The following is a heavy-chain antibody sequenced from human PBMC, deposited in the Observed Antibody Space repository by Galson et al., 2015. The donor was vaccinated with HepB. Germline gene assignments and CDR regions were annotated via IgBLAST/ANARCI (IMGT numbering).Heavy chain of an antibody. D-gene: IGHD5-18*01. CDR1: GGSISGSSYY. CDR2: IYYSGTT. J-gene: IGHJ4*02. Sequence: TLSLTCTVSGGSISGSSYYWGWLRQPPGKGLEWIGTIYYSGTTDYNPSLKSRVTISVDTSNNHFSLKLSSLTAADTAVYYCARTHHGYKHEPVFDYWGQGTLVT. V-gene: IGHV4-39*07. CDR3: ARTHHGYKHEPVFDY.